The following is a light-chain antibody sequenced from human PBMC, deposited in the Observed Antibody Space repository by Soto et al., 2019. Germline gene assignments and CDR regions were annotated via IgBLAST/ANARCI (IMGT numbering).Light chain of an antibody. J-gene: IGKJ1*01. Sequence: EIVMTQSLATLSVSPGEGATLSCRASQRVSSHLAWYQQKPGQAPRLLIYGASTRATGIPARFSGSGSGTEFTLTISCLHSEDVAAYYCQQYSSWPMWTFGQGTKV. V-gene: IGKV3-15*01. CDR1: QRVSSH. CDR2: GAS. CDR3: QQYSSWPMWT.